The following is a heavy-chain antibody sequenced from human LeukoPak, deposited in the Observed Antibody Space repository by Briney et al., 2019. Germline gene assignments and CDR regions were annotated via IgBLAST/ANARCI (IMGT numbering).Heavy chain of an antibody. D-gene: IGHD2-2*01. CDR1: GGSFSDYY. Sequence: SETLSLTCAVYGGSFSDYYWSWIRQPPGKGLEWIGEINHRRSTNYNPSLKSRVTISVDTSKNQFSLRLSSVTAADTAVYYCARVLLGYCSSTSCPARYFDYWGQGTLVTVSS. V-gene: IGHV4-34*01. CDR2: INHRRST. J-gene: IGHJ4*02. CDR3: ARVLLGYCSSTSCPARYFDY.